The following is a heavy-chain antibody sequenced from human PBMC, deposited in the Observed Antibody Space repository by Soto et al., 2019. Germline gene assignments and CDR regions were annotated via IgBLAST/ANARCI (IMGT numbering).Heavy chain of an antibody. CDR1: GYSFTSYW. J-gene: IGHJ6*02. CDR3: ARHPPDYGDYYYYYGMDV. CDR2: IDPSDSYT. Sequence: LGESLKISCKGSGYSFTSYWISWVRQMPGKGLERMGRIDPSDSYTNYSPSFQGHVTISADKSISTAYLQWSSLKASDTAMYYCARHPPDYGDYYYYYGMDVWGQGTTVTVSS. V-gene: IGHV5-10-1*01. D-gene: IGHD4-17*01.